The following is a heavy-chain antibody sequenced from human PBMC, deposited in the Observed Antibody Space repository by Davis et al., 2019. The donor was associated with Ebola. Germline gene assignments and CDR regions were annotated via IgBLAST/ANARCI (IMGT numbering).Heavy chain of an antibody. CDR1: GGSFSGYY. CDR2: INHSGST. Sequence: MPSETLSLTCAVYGGSFSGYYWSWIRQTPGKGLEWIGEINHSGSTNYNPSLKSRVTISVDTSKNQFSLKLRSVTAAYTAVYYCARQGWSGYSLRHWLDPWGRGTLVTVSS. J-gene: IGHJ5*02. V-gene: IGHV4-34*01. CDR3: ARQGWSGYSLRHWLDP. D-gene: IGHD3-3*01.